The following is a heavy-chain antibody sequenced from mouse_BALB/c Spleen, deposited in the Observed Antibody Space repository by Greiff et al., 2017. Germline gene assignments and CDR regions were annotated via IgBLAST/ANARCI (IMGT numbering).Heavy chain of an antibody. CDR3: ARDGNYVGAMDY. V-gene: IGHV7-3*02. Sequence: EVKLMESGGGLVQPGGSLRLSCATSGFTFTDYYMSWVRQPPGKALEWLGFIRNKANGYTTEYSASVKGRFTISRDNSQSILYLQMNTLRAEDSATYYCARDGNYVGAMDYWGQGTSVTVSS. J-gene: IGHJ4*01. CDR1: GFTFTDYY. CDR2: IRNKANGYTT. D-gene: IGHD2-1*01.